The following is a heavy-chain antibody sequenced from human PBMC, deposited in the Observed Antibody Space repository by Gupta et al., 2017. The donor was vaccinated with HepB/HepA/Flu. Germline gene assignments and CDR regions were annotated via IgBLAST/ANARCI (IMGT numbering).Heavy chain of an antibody. D-gene: IGHD6-13*01. CDR1: GFTFDDYA. Sequence: EVQLVESGGGLVQPGRSLRLSCAASGFTFDDYAMHWVRQAPGKGLEWVSGISWNSGSIGYADSVKGRFTISRDNAKNSLYLQMNSLRAEDTALYYCAKDSERPYSSSFGLGYYGMDVWGQGTTVTVSS. CDR3: AKDSERPYSSSFGLGYYGMDV. CDR2: ISWNSGSI. V-gene: IGHV3-9*01. J-gene: IGHJ6*02.